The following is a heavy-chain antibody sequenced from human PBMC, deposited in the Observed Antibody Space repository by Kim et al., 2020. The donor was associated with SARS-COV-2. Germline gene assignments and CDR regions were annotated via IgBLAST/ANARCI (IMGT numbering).Heavy chain of an antibody. J-gene: IGHJ4*02. CDR1: GFTFSSYA. CDR2: ISYDGSNK. CDR3: ASSYDSSGYPFDY. Sequence: GGSLGLSCAASGFTFSSYAMHWVRQAPGKGLEWVAVISYDGSNKYYADSVKGRFTISRDNSKNTLYLQMNSLRAEDTAVYYCASSYDSSGYPFDYWGQGTLVTVSS. V-gene: IGHV3-30*04. D-gene: IGHD3-22*01.